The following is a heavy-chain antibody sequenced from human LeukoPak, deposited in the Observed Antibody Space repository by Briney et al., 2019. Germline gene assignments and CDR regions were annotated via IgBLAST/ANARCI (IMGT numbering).Heavy chain of an antibody. D-gene: IGHD2-21*02. V-gene: IGHV4-34*01. CDR2: INHSGST. J-gene: IGHJ1*01. CDR1: GGSFSGYY. CDR3: ASGAVVTAISEYFQH. Sequence: SETLSLTCAVYGGSFSGYYWSWIRQPPGKGLEWIGEINHSGSTNYNPSLKSRVTISVDTSKNQFSLKLSSVTAADTAVYYCASGAVVTAISEYFQHWGPGTLVTVSS.